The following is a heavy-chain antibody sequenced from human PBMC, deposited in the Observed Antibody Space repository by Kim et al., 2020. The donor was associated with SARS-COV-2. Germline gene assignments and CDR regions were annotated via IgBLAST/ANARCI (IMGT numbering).Heavy chain of an antibody. CDR3: ARASYSGSYAGMDV. J-gene: IGHJ6*02. D-gene: IGHD1-26*01. V-gene: IGHV4-4*02. Sequence: NPSLKSRVTISVDKSKNQFSLKLSSVTAADTAVYYCARASYSGSYAGMDVWGQGTTVTVSS.